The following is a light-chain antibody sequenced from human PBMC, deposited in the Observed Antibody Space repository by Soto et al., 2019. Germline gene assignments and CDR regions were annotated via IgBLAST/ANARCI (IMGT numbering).Light chain of an antibody. CDR3: QQYSTSRLT. V-gene: IGKV3-20*01. CDR1: QSVTSSY. Sequence: EIVLTQSPGTLSLSPVERATLSCRASQSVTSSYLAWYQQKPGQAPRLLISGASSRATGIPDRFSGSGSGTDCTLTISRLEPEDFAVYYCQQYSTSRLTFGGGTKVEIK. J-gene: IGKJ4*01. CDR2: GAS.